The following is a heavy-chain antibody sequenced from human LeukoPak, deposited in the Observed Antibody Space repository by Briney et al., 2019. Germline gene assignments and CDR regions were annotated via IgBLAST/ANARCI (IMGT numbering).Heavy chain of an antibody. V-gene: IGHV4-39*07. CDR1: GGSISSSSYY. CDR3: ARDGEPPGRGVDY. J-gene: IGHJ4*02. CDR2: IYYSGST. Sequence: KPSETLSLTCTVSGGSISSSSYYWGWIRQPPGKGLEWIGSIYYSGSTYYNPSLKSRVTISVDTSKNQFSLKLSSVTAADTAVYYCARDGEPPGRGVDYWGQGTLVTVSS. D-gene: IGHD1-14*01.